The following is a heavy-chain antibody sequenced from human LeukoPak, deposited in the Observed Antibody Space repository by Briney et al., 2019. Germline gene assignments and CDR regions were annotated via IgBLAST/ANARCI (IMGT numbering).Heavy chain of an antibody. V-gene: IGHV3-33*01. J-gene: IGHJ4*02. CDR2: IWYDGSNK. CDR3: VREPYTLMERFDY. Sequence: GGSLRLSCAASGFTFSSYGMHWVRQAPGKGLEWVAVIWYDGSNKYYADSVKGRFTISRDNSKNTLYLQMNSLRAEDTAVYFCVREPYTLMERFDYWGQGTLVTVSS. D-gene: IGHD5-18*01. CDR1: GFTFSSYG.